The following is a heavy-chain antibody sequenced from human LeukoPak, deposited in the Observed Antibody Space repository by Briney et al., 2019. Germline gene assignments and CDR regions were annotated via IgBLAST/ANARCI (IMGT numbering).Heavy chain of an antibody. CDR2: IKQDGSEK. D-gene: IGHD4-17*01. CDR1: GFIFGDYW. J-gene: IGHJ6*03. CDR3: ARQNDYGDYDGDYYYMDV. V-gene: IGHV3-7*01. Sequence: GGSPRLSCAVSGFIFGDYWMTWVRQAPGKGLEWVANIKQDGSEKFYVDSVKGRFTISRDNAKNSLYLQMNSLRAEDTAVYYCARQNDYGDYDGDYYYMDVWGKGTTVTVCS.